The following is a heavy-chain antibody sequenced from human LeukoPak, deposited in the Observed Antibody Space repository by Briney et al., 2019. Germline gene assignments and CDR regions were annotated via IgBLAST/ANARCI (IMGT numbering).Heavy chain of an antibody. V-gene: IGHV4-59*01. Sequence: PSETLSLTCTVSGGSISSYYWRWIRQPPGKGLEWIGYIYYSGSNNYNPSLKSRVTISVSTSKNQFSLKLSSVTAADTAVYYWAGAYYDYAWGSYRFAYWGQGILVAAS. CDR2: IYYSGSN. CDR1: GGSISSYY. CDR3: AGAYYDYAWGSYRFAY. J-gene: IGHJ4*02. D-gene: IGHD3-16*02.